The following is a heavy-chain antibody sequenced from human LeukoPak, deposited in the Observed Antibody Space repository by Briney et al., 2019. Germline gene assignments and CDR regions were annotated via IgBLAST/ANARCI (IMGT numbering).Heavy chain of an antibody. CDR2: IYYSGST. CDR1: GGSISSYY. J-gene: IGHJ6*02. CDR3: AREGYYYGSASGDYYYYGMDV. Sequence: PSETLSLTCTVSGGSISSYYWSWIRQPPGKGLEWIGYIYYSGSTNYNPSLKSRVTISVDTSKNQFSLKLSSVTAADTAVYYCAREGYYYGSASGDYYYYGMDVWGQGTTVTVSS. D-gene: IGHD3-10*01. V-gene: IGHV4-59*01.